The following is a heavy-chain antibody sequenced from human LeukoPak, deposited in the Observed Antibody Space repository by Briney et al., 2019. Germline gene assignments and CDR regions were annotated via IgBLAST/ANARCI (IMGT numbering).Heavy chain of an antibody. CDR3: ARCISSCYYEE. V-gene: IGHV3-74*01. J-gene: IGHJ4*02. D-gene: IGHD3-22*01. CDR1: GFTFGDYW. Sequence: QSGGSLRLSCAASGFTFGDYWMHWVRQAPGKGLVWVSRIISDGSSASYADSVKGRFTMSRDNAKNTLHLQMNNLTDEDTAVYYCARCISSCYYEEWGQGTLVTVSS. CDR2: IISDGSSA.